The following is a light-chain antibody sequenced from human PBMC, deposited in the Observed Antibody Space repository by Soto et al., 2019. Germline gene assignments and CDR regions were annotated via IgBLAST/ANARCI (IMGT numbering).Light chain of an antibody. CDR1: SDDIGTYEY. V-gene: IGLV2-14*01. Sequence: LTHPAWVSGSHGQSITISCTGSSDDIGTYEYISWHQHHPGKAPKLIIFGVYDRPSGVSDRFSGSKSGNTASLTIFGLQLGDEAVYYCSSYTSGSTLPWVFGTGTKVTVL. CDR3: SSYTSGSTLPWV. J-gene: IGLJ1*01. CDR2: GVY.